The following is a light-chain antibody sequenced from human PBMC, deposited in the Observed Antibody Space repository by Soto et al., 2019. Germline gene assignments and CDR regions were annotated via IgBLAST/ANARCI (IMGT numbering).Light chain of an antibody. CDR1: QSISSW. CDR3: QQYFIYWT. CDR2: KAS. J-gene: IGKJ1*01. Sequence: DIQMTQSPSTLSASVGDRVTITCRASQSISSWLAWYQQKPGKAPNLLIYKASSLESGVPSRFSGSGSGTEFTLTISSLQPDDFATYYCQQYFIYWTFGQGTKVDIK. V-gene: IGKV1-5*03.